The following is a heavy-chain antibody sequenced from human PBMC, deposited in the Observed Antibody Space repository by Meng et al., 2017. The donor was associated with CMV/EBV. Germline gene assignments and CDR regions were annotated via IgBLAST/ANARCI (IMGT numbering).Heavy chain of an antibody. V-gene: IGHV3-15*01. D-gene: IGHD3-3*01. J-gene: IGHJ4*02. CDR1: GFTFSNAW. CDR2: IKSKTDGGTT. CDR3: TTAPQYYDFWSGYHFDY. Sequence: GGSLRLSCAASGFTFSNAWMSWVRQAPGKGLEWVGRIKSKTDGGTTDYAAPVKGRFTISRDDSKNTLFLQMKSLKTEDTAVYYCTTAPQYYDFWSGYHFDYWGQGTLVTVSS.